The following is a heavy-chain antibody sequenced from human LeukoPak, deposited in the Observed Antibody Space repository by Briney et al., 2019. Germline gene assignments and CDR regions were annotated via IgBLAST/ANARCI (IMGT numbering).Heavy chain of an antibody. J-gene: IGHJ3*02. CDR3: ARENDLGGWYAWGAFDI. CDR2: IYYSGST. Sequence: PSETLSLTCTVSGGSISSYYWSWIRQPPGKGLEWIGYIYYSGSTNYNPSLKSRDTISVDTSKNQFSLKLSSVTAADTAVYDCARENDLGGWYAWGAFDIWAKGQWSPSLQ. D-gene: IGHD6-19*01. CDR1: GGSISSYY. V-gene: IGHV4-59*01.